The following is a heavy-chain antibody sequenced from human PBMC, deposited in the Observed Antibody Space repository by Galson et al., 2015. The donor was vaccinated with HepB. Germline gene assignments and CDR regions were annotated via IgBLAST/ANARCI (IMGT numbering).Heavy chain of an antibody. V-gene: IGHV3-11*06. CDR3: ARGVPGP. Sequence: SLRLSCAASGFTVSSNYMSWVRQAPGKGLEWVSYISSSSSYTNYADSVKGRFTISRDNAKNSLYLQMNSLRAEGTAVYYCARGVPGPWGQGTLVTVSS. D-gene: IGHD6-6*01. J-gene: IGHJ5*02. CDR2: ISSSSSYT. CDR1: GFTVSSNY.